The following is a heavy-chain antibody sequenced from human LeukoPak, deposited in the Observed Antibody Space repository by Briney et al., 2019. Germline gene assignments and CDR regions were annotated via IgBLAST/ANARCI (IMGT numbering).Heavy chain of an antibody. CDR1: GYTFTTDG. CDR3: ARDTYYYDSSGYLDDY. D-gene: IGHD3-22*01. CDR2: ISAYNGNT. J-gene: IGHJ4*02. Sequence: ASVKVSCKASGYTFTTDGISWVRQAPGQGLEWMGWISAYNGNTNYAQKLQGRVTMTTDTSTSTAYMELRSLRSDDTAVYYCARDTYYYDSSGYLDDYWGQGTLVTVSS. V-gene: IGHV1-18*01.